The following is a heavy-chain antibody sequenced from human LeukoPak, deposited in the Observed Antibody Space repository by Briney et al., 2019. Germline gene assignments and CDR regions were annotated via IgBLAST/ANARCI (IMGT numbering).Heavy chain of an antibody. Sequence: GSVRVSCKASGYTFTGYGMPWVREAPGQGLEWMGWINLNSGGTNYAQTFQARVTMTRDTSISTAYMELSRLRSDDTAVYYCARGRTGYSSGWYSDQWGEGTLVSVPS. V-gene: IGHV1-2*02. CDR3: ARGRTGYSSGWYSDQ. CDR1: GYTFTGYG. J-gene: IGHJ4*02. CDR2: INLNSGGT. D-gene: IGHD6-19*01.